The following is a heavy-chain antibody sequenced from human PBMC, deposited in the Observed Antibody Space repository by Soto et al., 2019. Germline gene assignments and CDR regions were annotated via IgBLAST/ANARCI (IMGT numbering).Heavy chain of an antibody. CDR3: SRDGRYSRGWYVDY. CDR1: GYTFTSYV. CDR2: ISAYNGNT. Sequence: GASVKVSCKASGYTFTSYVISWVRHAPGQGLEWMGWISAYNGNTNYAQKLQGRVTMTTDTSTSTAYMELRSLRSDDTAVYYCSRDGRYSRGWYVDYWGQGTLVTVSS. J-gene: IGHJ4*02. V-gene: IGHV1-18*01. D-gene: IGHD6-19*01.